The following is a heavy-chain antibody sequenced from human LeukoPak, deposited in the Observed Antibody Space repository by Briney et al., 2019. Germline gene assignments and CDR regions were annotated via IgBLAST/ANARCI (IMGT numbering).Heavy chain of an antibody. CDR1: GFTFSSYS. Sequence: GGSLRLSCAASGFTFSSYSMNWVRQAPGKGLEWVSSISSSSSYIYYADSVKGRFTISRDNAKNSLYLQMNSLRAEDTAVYYCAKSRVRELTRFDYWGQGTLVTVSS. D-gene: IGHD1-7*01. CDR2: ISSSSSYI. J-gene: IGHJ4*02. CDR3: AKSRVRELTRFDY. V-gene: IGHV3-21*01.